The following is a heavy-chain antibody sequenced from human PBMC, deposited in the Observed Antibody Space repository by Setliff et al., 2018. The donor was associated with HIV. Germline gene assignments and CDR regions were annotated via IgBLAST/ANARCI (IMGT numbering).Heavy chain of an antibody. CDR2: IHSSGTT. V-gene: IGHV4-59*01. Sequence: SETLSLTCSVSGDSIGAYHWSWIRQPPGRGLEWTGYIHSSGTTHYNPSLSSRVTISFDASKKYFSLKLTSVTAADTAMYYCAREATYYYDGSGYYYFDYWGRGTLVTVSS. CDR1: GDSIGAYH. CDR3: AREATYYYDGSGYYYFDY. J-gene: IGHJ4*02. D-gene: IGHD3-22*01.